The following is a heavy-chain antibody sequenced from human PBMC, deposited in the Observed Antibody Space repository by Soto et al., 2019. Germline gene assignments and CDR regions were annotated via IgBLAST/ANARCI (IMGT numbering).Heavy chain of an antibody. J-gene: IGHJ5*02. CDR2: INPNSGGT. D-gene: IGHD2-2*01. V-gene: IGHV1-2*04. CDR3: ARQGSSTSFFQFDP. Sequence: ASVKVSCKASGYTFTGHYMHWVRQAPGQGLEWMGWINPNSGGTNYAQKFQGWVTMTRDTSISTAYMELSRLRSDDTAVYYCARQGSSTSFFQFDPWGQGTLVTVSS. CDR1: GYTFTGHY.